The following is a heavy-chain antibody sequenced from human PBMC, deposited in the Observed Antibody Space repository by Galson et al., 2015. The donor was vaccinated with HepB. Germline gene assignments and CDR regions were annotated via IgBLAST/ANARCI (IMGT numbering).Heavy chain of an antibody. CDR3: ARDPGSSSWYGWYFDL. D-gene: IGHD6-13*01. CDR2: ISAYNGNT. J-gene: IGHJ2*01. V-gene: IGHV1-18*04. Sequence: SCKASGYTFTSYGISWVRQAPGQGLEWMGWISAYNGNTNYAQKLQGRVTMTTDTSTSTAYMELRSLRSDDTAVYYCARDPGSSSWYGWYFDLWGRGTLVTVSS. CDR1: GYTFTSYG.